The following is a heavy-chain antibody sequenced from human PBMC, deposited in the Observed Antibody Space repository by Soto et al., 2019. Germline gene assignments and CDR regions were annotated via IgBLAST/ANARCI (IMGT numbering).Heavy chain of an antibody. J-gene: IGHJ4*02. CDR3: ARHSSIAVAGYYVDY. Sequence: SDTLSLTFTVSDGSISSRSYYWGWIRQHPGQGLEWIGRVYYSGSTYSNPSLKSRVTISVDTSKNRFSLKLSSVTAADTAVYYCARHSSIAVAGYYVDYWVQGTLVTVFS. CDR1: DGSISSRSYY. V-gene: IGHV4-39*01. CDR2: VYYSGST. D-gene: IGHD6-19*01.